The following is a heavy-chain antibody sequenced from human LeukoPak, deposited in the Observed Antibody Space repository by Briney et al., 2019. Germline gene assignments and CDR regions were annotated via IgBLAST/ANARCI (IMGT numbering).Heavy chain of an antibody. J-gene: IGHJ6*02. V-gene: IGHV3-11*04. Sequence: GGSLRLSCAASGFTFSDYYMTWIRQAPGKGLEWVSYISSEGITIHYADSVKGRFTVSRDNAKNSVYLQMNSLRAEDTAVYYCAREAAPDYGSGSRRYGMDVWGQGTTVTVSS. D-gene: IGHD3-10*01. CDR2: ISSEGITI. CDR3: AREAAPDYGSGSRRYGMDV. CDR1: GFTFSDYY.